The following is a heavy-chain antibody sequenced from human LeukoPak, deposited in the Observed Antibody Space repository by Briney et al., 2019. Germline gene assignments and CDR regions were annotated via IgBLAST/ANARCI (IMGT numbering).Heavy chain of an antibody. Sequence: PSETLSLTCTVSGGSISSYYWTWIRQPLGKGLEWIGYINHSGSTNYNPSLKSRVTISVDTSKNQFSLKLSSVTAADTAVYYCARRAAYCSGGSCYSGWFDPWGQGTLVTVSS. J-gene: IGHJ5*02. D-gene: IGHD2-15*01. V-gene: IGHV4-59*08. CDR3: ARRAAYCSGGSCYSGWFDP. CDR1: GGSISSYY. CDR2: INHSGST.